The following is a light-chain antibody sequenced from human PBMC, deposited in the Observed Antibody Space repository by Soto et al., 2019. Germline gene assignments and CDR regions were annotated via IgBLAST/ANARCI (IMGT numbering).Light chain of an antibody. Sequence: QSALTQPASVSGSPGQSITISCTETSSDVGYYNYVSWYQQHPGKAPKLMIYDVHYRPSGVSDRFSGSKSGNTASLTLSGLQAEDEADYYCSSYTSSSTLVFGTGTKLTVL. CDR3: SSYTSSSTLV. V-gene: IGLV2-14*03. CDR1: SSDVGYYNY. J-gene: IGLJ1*01. CDR2: DVH.